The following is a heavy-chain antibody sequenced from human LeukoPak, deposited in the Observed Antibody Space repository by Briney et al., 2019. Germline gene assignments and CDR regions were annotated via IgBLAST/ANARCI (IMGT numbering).Heavy chain of an antibody. J-gene: IGHJ3*02. Sequence: SVKVSCKASGCTFSSNTISWVRQPPGQGLECMGGIIPIFGTANYAQKFQGRVTITADESTSTAYMELSSLRYEDPAVYYCARVWCSGGSCYSSRGAFDIWGQGTMVTVSS. D-gene: IGHD2-15*01. V-gene: IGHV1-69*13. CDR2: IIPIFGTA. CDR1: GCTFSSNT. CDR3: ARVWCSGGSCYSSRGAFDI.